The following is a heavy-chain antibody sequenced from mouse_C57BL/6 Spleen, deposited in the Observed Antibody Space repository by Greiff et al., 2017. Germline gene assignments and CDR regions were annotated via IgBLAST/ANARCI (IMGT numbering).Heavy chain of an antibody. CDR1: GYAFSSSW. Sequence: QVQLQQSGPELVKPGASVKISCKASGYAFSSSWMNWVKQRPGKGLEWIGRIYPGDGDTNYNGKFKGKATLTADKSSSTAYMQLSSLTSEDSAVYFCARGVWEYDYEAYWGQGTLVTVSA. J-gene: IGHJ3*01. CDR3: ARGVWEYDYEAY. V-gene: IGHV1-82*01. CDR2: IYPGDGDT. D-gene: IGHD2-4*01.